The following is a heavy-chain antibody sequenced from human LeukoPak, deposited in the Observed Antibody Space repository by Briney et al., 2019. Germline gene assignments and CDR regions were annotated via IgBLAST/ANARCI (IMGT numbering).Heavy chain of an antibody. D-gene: IGHD2-2*01. CDR3: ARDWICSSTSCYGPRWYFDL. J-gene: IGHJ2*01. CDR1: GFTFSDYY. CDR2: ISSSGSTI. V-gene: IGHV3-11*01. Sequence: PGGSLRLSCAASGFTFSDYYMSWIRQAPGKGLEWVSYISSSGSTIYYADSVKGRFTISRDNAKNSLYLQMNSLRAEDTAVYYCARDWICSSTSCYGPRWYFDLWGRGTLVTVSS.